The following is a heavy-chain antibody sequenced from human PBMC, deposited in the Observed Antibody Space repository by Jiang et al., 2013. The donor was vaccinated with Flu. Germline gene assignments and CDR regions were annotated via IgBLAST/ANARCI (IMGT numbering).Heavy chain of an antibody. CDR1: TSYW. CDR2: IYPGDSDT. V-gene: IGHV5-51*01. CDR3: ARHMREMATSDAFDI. Sequence: TSYWIGWVRQMPGKGLEWMGIIYPGDSDTRYSPSFQGQVTISADKSISTAYLQWSSLKASDTAMYYCARHMREMATSDAFDIWGQGTMVTVSS. D-gene: IGHD5-24*01. J-gene: IGHJ3*02.